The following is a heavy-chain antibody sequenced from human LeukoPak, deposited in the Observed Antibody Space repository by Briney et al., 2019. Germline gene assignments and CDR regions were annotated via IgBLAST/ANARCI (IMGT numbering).Heavy chain of an antibody. CDR3: AREDYYDSSGYYPFDY. V-gene: IGHV1-18*01. Sequence: ASVRVSCKASGYTFTSYGISWVQQAPGQGLEWMGWISAYNGNTNYAQKLQGRVTMTTDTSTSTAYMELRSLRSDDTAVYCCAREDYYDSSGYYPFDYWGQGTLVTVSS. CDR2: ISAYNGNT. J-gene: IGHJ4*02. CDR1: GYTFTSYG. D-gene: IGHD3-22*01.